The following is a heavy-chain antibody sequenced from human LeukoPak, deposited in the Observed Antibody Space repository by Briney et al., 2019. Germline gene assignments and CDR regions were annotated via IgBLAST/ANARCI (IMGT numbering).Heavy chain of an antibody. Sequence: ASVKVSCKASGYTFTSYGISWVRQAPGQGLEWMGWISADNGNTNYAQKLQGRVTMTTDTSTSTDYMELRSLRSDDTAVYYCARDGAPGGENYYYYGMDVWGKGTTVTVSS. CDR3: ARDGAPGGENYYYYGMDV. CDR2: ISADNGNT. V-gene: IGHV1-18*04. CDR1: GYTFTSYG. D-gene: IGHD2-21*01. J-gene: IGHJ6*04.